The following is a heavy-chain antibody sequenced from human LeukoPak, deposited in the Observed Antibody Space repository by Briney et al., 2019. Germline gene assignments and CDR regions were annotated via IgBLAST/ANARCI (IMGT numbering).Heavy chain of an antibody. Sequence: GESLRLSCAASGFTFSSYWMHWVRQAPGKGLVWVSRINSDGSSTSYADSVKGRFTISRDNAKNTLYLQMNSLRAEDTAVYYCAREYGSGSYDYWGQGTLVTVSS. CDR1: GFTFSSYW. CDR3: AREYGSGSYDY. V-gene: IGHV3-74*01. J-gene: IGHJ4*02. D-gene: IGHD3-10*01. CDR2: INSDGSST.